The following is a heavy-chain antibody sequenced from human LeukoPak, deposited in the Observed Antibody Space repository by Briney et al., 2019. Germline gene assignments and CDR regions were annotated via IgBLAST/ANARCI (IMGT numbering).Heavy chain of an antibody. V-gene: IGHV3-21*01. Sequence: PGGSLRLSCAASGFTFSSHNMNWVRQAPGKGLEWVSSISGRGNYIFYADSVKGRFTISRDSAKNSLPLQMNSLRAEDTAVYYCAKDQGFDYYDGSGYYLDYWGQGTLVTVSS. J-gene: IGHJ4*02. CDR1: GFTFSSHN. D-gene: IGHD3-22*01. CDR2: ISGRGNYI. CDR3: AKDQGFDYYDGSGYYLDY.